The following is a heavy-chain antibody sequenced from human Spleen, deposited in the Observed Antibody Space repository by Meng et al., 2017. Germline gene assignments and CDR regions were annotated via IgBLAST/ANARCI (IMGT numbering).Heavy chain of an antibody. D-gene: IGHD4-11*01. CDR2: INHSGST. J-gene: IGHJ4*02. V-gene: IGHV4-34*01. CDR1: GGSFSDYY. Sequence: QAPLQQGGAGQLKPSETLSLACAVSGGSFSDYYWSWIRQPPGKGLEWIGEINHSGSTNYNPSLESRATISVDTSQNNLSLKLSSVTAADSAVYYCARGPTTMAHDFDYWGQGTLVTVSS. CDR3: ARGPTTMAHDFDY.